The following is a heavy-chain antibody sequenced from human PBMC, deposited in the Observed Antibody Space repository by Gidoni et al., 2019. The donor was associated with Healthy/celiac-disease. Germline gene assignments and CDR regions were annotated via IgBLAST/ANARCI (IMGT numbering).Heavy chain of an antibody. CDR2: IYSGGST. J-gene: IGHJ5*02. CDR3: ARDFIVGEREHNWFDP. CDR1: GFTVSSNY. D-gene: IGHD1-26*01. V-gene: IGHV3-66*01. Sequence: EVQLVESGGGLVQPGGSLRLSCAASGFTVSSNYMSWVRQAPGKGLEWVSVIYSGGSTYYADSVKGRFTISRDNSKNTLYLQMNSLRAEDTAVYYCARDFIVGEREHNWFDPWGQGTLVTVSS.